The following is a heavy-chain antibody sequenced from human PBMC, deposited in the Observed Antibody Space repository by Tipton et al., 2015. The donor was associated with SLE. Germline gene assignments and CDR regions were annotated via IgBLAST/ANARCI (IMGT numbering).Heavy chain of an antibody. J-gene: IGHJ5*02. CDR2: IDHSGST. V-gene: IGHV4-34*01. CDR3: ARGGYCSGGSCYAGFDP. CDR1: GGSFSGYY. Sequence: TLSLTCAVYGGSFSGYYWSWIRQPPGKGLEWIGSIDHSGSTYYNPSLKSRVTISVDTSKNQFSLKLSSVTAADTAVYYCARGGYCSGGSCYAGFDPWGQGTLVTVSS. D-gene: IGHD2-15*01.